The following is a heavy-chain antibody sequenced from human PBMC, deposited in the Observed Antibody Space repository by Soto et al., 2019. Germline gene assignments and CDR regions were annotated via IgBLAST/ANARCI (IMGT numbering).Heavy chain of an antibody. Sequence: RHSGASAGFVYISDGMLCIRQAPGKGLEWVAVIWYDGGNKYYADSVKGRFTISRDNSKNTLYLQMNSLRAEDTAVYYCARDKSYYSSGPGDYWGRGTLVPVSS. CDR2: IWYDGGNK. J-gene: IGHJ4*02. V-gene: IGHV3-33*01. CDR1: GFVYISDG. CDR3: ARDKSYYSSGPGDY. D-gene: IGHD3-22*01.